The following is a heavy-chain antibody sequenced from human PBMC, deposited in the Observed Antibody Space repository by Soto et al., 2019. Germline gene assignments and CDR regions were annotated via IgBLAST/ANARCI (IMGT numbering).Heavy chain of an antibody. CDR3: ARDLASATGTFDY. J-gene: IGHJ4*02. CDR2: ISSTSNNM. D-gene: IGHD1-1*01. V-gene: IGHV3-21*01. CDR1: GFTFSGYS. Sequence: PGESLKISCAGSGFTFSGYSMNWVRQAPGKGLEWVSSISSTSNNMYYADSVKGRFTMSRDNAKNSLYLQMNSLRVDDTAVYYSARDLASATGTFDYWGQGTLVTVSS.